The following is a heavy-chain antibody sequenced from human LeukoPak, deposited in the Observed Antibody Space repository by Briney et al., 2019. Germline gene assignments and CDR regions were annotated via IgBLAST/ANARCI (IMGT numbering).Heavy chain of an antibody. D-gene: IGHD6-6*01. CDR3: TRQASIAAREGDY. V-gene: IGHV3-73*01. J-gene: IGHJ4*02. CDR1: GFTFTSYW. CDR2: IRSKANSYAT. Sequence: PGGSLRLSCAASGFTFTSYWMHWVRQASGKGLEWVGRIRSKANSYATAYAASVKGRFTISRDDSKNTAYLQMNSLKTEDTAVYYCTRQASIAAREGDYWGQGTLVTVSS.